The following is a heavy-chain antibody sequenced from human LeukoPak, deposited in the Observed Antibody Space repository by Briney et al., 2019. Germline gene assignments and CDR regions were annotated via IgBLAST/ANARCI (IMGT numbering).Heavy chain of an antibody. V-gene: IGHV3-30-3*01. CDR1: GFTFSSYA. J-gene: IGHJ4*02. D-gene: IGHD6-13*01. CDR2: ISYDGSNK. Sequence: GGSLRLSCAASGFTFSSYAMHWVRQAPGKGLEWVAVISYDGSNKYYADSVKGRFTISRDNSKNTLYLQMNSLRAEDTAVYYCARVGYSSSWYVGYWGQGTLVTVSS. CDR3: ARVGYSSSWYVGY.